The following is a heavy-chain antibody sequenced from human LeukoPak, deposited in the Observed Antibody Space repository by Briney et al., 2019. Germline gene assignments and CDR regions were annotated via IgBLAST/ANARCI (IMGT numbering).Heavy chain of an antibody. D-gene: IGHD2-15*01. Sequence: GASVKVSCKASGGTFSSYAISWVRQAPGQGLEWMGWISAYNGDTNYAQKLQGRVTMTTDTSTSTAYMELRRLRSDDTAVYYCARTAFYCSGGSCYSFVVYNWFDPWGQGTLVTVSS. J-gene: IGHJ5*02. CDR2: ISAYNGDT. CDR1: GGTFSSYA. CDR3: ARTAFYCSGGSCYSFVVYNWFDP. V-gene: IGHV1-18*01.